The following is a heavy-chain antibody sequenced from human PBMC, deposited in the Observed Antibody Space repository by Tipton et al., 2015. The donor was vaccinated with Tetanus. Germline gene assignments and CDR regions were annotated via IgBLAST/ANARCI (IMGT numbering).Heavy chain of an antibody. J-gene: IGHJ4*02. Sequence: GLVKPSGTLSLTCDVSGGPVSSSNWWSWVRQAPGKGLEWIGEIYYSGTTNYNPALKSRVTISVDTSKNQFSLKLSSVTAADTAIYYCAREVPAAGHFDSWGQGTLVTVSS. D-gene: IGHD2-2*01. CDR1: GGPVSSSNW. V-gene: IGHV4-4*02. CDR2: IYYSGTT. CDR3: AREVPAAGHFDS.